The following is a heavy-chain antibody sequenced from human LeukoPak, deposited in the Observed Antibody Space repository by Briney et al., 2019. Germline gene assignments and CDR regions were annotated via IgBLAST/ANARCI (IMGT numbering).Heavy chain of an antibody. V-gene: IGHV4-30-4*01. J-gene: IGHJ4*02. CDR2: IYYSGST. D-gene: IGHD3-22*01. Sequence: SETLSLTCTVSGGSISSGDYYWSWIRQPPGKGLEWIGYIYYSGSTYYNPSLKSRVTISVDTSKNQFSLKLSSVTAADTAVYYCARATDYYDSSGYQGYFDYWGQGTLVTVSS. CDR3: ARATDYYDSSGYQGYFDY. CDR1: GGSISSGDYY.